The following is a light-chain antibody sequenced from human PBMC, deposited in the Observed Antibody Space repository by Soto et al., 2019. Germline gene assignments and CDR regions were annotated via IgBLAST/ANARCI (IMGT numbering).Light chain of an antibody. CDR2: GAS. J-gene: IGKJ4*01. CDR1: QTISTY. V-gene: IGKV3-15*01. CDR3: QQYKNWPTLT. Sequence: IVRTQFPASLSVSPGERATLPCRASQTISTYLAWYQQKPCQAHRLIIYGASTRATGIPTSFSGSVSGTEFTLTISSLQSEDFAVYYCQQYKNWPTLTFGGGTKVDIK.